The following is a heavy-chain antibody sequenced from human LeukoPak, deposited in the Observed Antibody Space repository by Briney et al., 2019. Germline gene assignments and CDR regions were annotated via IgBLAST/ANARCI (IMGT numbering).Heavy chain of an antibody. D-gene: IGHD2-15*01. CDR2: ISGSGGST. CDR3: AKAQDIVVVVAASPDY. CDR1: GFTFSSYA. Sequence: GGSLRLSCAASGFTFSSYAMSWVRKAPGKGLEWVSAISGSGGSTYYADSVKGRFTISRDNSKNTLYLQMNSLRAEDTAVYYCAKAQDIVVVVAASPDYWGQGTLVTVSS. V-gene: IGHV3-23*01. J-gene: IGHJ4*02.